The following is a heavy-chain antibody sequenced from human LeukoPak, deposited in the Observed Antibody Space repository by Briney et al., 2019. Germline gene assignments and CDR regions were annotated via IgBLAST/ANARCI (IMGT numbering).Heavy chain of an antibody. CDR3: ARRSGSYYVN. CDR2: MYYSGNT. Sequence: SETLSLTCTVSGGSISSNGYYWGWIRQPPGKGLEWIGTMYYSGNTYYNSSLKSRVAISVDTSKNQFSLKLSSVTAADTAVYYCARRSGSYYVNWGQGTLVTVSS. V-gene: IGHV4-39*01. D-gene: IGHD1-26*01. J-gene: IGHJ4*02. CDR1: GGSISSNGYY.